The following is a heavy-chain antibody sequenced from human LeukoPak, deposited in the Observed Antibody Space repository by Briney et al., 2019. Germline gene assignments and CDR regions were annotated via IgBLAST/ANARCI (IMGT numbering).Heavy chain of an antibody. Sequence: PSETLSLTCTVSGGAIISDDFYWGWVRQPPGKGLEWVGSINYSGTTYYKPSHRSRVSISVDTSRTQFFLTLNSVSAPDTAVYYCGRLFDAWGQGILVTVSS. CDR3: GRLFDA. CDR1: GGAIISDDFY. CDR2: INYSGTT. V-gene: IGHV4-39*01. J-gene: IGHJ4*02.